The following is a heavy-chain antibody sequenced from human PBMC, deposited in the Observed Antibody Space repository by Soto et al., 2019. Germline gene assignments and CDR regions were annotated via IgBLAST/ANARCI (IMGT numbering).Heavy chain of an antibody. J-gene: IGHJ4*02. D-gene: IGHD3-3*01. CDR1: GGSISSYY. CDR2: IYYSGST. Sequence: SETLSLTCTVSGGSISSYYWSWIRQTPGKGLEWIGYIYYSGSTNYNPSLKSRVTISVDTSKNQFSLKLSSVTAADTAVYYCARNYDFWSGYYFDYWGQGTLVTVSS. CDR3: ARNYDFWSGYYFDY. V-gene: IGHV4-59*01.